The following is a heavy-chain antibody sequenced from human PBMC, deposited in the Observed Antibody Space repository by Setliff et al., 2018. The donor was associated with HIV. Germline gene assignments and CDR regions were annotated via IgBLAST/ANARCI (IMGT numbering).Heavy chain of an antibody. J-gene: IGHJ4*02. CDR3: ARGIAAAEGYFDY. Sequence: PSETLSLTCTVSGASISSHNYYWSWIRQHPGKGLEWIGYSYHSGITYYNPSLKSRVTISLDTSKNQFSLKLSSVTAADTAVYYCARGIAAAEGYFDYWGQGTLVTVSS. CDR2: SYHSGIT. CDR1: GASISSHNYY. D-gene: IGHD6-13*01. V-gene: IGHV4-31*03.